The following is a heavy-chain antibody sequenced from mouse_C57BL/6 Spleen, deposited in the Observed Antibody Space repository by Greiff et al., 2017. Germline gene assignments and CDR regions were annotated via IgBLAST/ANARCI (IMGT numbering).Heavy chain of an antibody. CDR1: GYAFRSSW. Sequence: VQLQQSGPELVKPGASVKISCKASGYAFRSSWMNWVKQRPGKGLEWIGRIYPGDGDTNYNGQFKGKATLTADKSSSTAYMQLSSLTSEDSAVYFCAREGALLRHFDYWGQGTTLTVSP. CDR3: AREGALLRHFDY. J-gene: IGHJ2*01. D-gene: IGHD1-2*01. CDR2: IYPGDGDT. V-gene: IGHV1-82*01.